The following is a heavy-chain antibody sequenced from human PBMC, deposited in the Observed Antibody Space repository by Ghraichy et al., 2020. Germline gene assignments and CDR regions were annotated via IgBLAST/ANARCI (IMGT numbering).Heavy chain of an antibody. V-gene: IGHV3-53*01. Sequence: GGSLRLSCAASGFSVRNSYLSWVRQAPGKGLEWVSIIYSGVNTYYADSVKGRVTISWDNSKNTMYLQMNSLRAEDTAVYYCAADAGYVSSGWYGAYWGQGTPVIVSS. CDR3: AADAGYVSSGWYGAY. J-gene: IGHJ4*02. D-gene: IGHD6-19*01. CDR1: GFSVRNSY. CDR2: IYSGVNT.